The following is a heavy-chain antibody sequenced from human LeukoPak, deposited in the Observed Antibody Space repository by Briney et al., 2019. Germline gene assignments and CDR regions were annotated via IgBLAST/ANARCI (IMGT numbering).Heavy chain of an antibody. CDR1: GGSISSGGYY. J-gene: IGHJ4*02. V-gene: IGHV4-31*03. CDR3: ARVPPARVGTFDY. D-gene: IGHD1-26*01. CDR2: IYYSGST. Sequence: PSETLSLTCTVSGGSISSGGYYWSWIRQHPGKGLEWIGYIYYSGSTYYNPSLKSRVTISVDTSKNQFSLKLSSVTAADTAVYYCARVPPARVGTFDYWGQGTLVTVSS.